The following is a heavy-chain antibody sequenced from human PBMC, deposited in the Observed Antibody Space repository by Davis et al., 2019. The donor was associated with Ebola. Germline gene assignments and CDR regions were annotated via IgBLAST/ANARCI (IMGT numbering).Heavy chain of an antibody. V-gene: IGHV3-21*01. Sequence: GESLKISCEASGFTFSSHSINWVRQAPGKGLEWVSSISGSSTYIYYADSVKGRFTISRDNSKNTLYLQMNSLRAEDTAVYYCARGPRHYGDYYYYGMDVWGQGTTVTVSS. CDR1: GFTFSSHS. CDR3: ARGPRHYGDYYYYGMDV. J-gene: IGHJ6*02. CDR2: ISGSSTYI. D-gene: IGHD4-17*01.